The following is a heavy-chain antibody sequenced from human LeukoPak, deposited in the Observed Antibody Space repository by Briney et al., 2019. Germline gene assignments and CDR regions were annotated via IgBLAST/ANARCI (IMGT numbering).Heavy chain of an antibody. Sequence: GGSLRLSCAASGFTFSSYEMNWVRQAPGKGLEWVSYISSSGSTIYYADSVKGRFTISRDNAKNSLYLQMNSLRAEDTAVYYCARVLIVPAYYYYCYMDVWGKGTTVTVSS. CDR3: ARVLIVPAYYYYCYMDV. CDR1: GFTFSSYE. J-gene: IGHJ6*03. CDR2: ISSSGSTI. V-gene: IGHV3-48*03. D-gene: IGHD2-2*01.